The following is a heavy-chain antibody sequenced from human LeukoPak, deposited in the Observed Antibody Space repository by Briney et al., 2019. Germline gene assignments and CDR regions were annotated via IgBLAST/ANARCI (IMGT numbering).Heavy chain of an antibody. V-gene: IGHV3-48*04. J-gene: IGHJ6*02. CDR3: ARYSSSWYVGTKDYGMDV. CDR2: ISSSSSTI. Sequence: GGSLRLSCAASGFTFSSYSMNWVRQAPGKGLEWVSYISSSSSTIYYADSVKGRFTISRDNAKDSLYLQMNSLRAEGTAVYYCARYSSSWYVGTKDYGMDVWGQGTTVTVSS. D-gene: IGHD6-13*01. CDR1: GFTFSSYS.